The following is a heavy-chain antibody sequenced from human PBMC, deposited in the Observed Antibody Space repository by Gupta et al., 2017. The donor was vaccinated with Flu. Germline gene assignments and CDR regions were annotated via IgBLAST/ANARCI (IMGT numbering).Heavy chain of an antibody. V-gene: IGHV3-72*01. CDR2: VRTKAKGYTT. CDR3: ARAVTIATDQFDY. J-gene: IGHJ4*02. CDR1: GFTFSDRY. D-gene: IGHD2-21*01. Sequence: EVQLVESGGGLVQPGGSLRLSCAASGFTFSDRYMDWVRQVPGKGPEWGGRVRTKAKGYTTEDAASGQGRFTISRDDARNSVHLQMNKLRIEDTAVYYCARAVTIATDQFDYWGQGTLVTVSS.